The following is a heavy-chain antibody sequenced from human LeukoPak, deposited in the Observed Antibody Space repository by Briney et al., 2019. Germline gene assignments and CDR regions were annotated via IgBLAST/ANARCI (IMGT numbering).Heavy chain of an antibody. Sequence: ASVKVSCKVSGYTLTELSMHWVRQAPGKGLEWMGGFDPEDGETIYAQKFQGRVTMTTDTSTSTAYMELRSLRSDDTAVYYCARDDTQASFDYWGQGTLATVSS. CDR2: FDPEDGET. D-gene: IGHD2-2*02. CDR1: GYTLTELS. V-gene: IGHV1-24*01. J-gene: IGHJ4*02. CDR3: ARDDTQASFDY.